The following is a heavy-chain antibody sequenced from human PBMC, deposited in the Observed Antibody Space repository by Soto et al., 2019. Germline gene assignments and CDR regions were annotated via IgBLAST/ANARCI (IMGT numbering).Heavy chain of an antibody. CDR1: GGSISSGGYS. D-gene: IGHD2-2*01. Sequence: SETLSLTCAVSGGSISSGGYSWSWNRKQQGKGLEWIGNMNHSGSTSYNPSLKSRVTISIDRSKNQFSLKLSSVSAADTAVYYCASVPDYWGQGILVTVSS. CDR2: MNHSGST. CDR3: ASVPDY. J-gene: IGHJ4*02. V-gene: IGHV4-30-2*01.